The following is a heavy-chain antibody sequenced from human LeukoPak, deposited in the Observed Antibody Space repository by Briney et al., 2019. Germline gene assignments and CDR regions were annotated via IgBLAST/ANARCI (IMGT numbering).Heavy chain of an antibody. CDR1: GGTFSSYA. CDR2: ISAYNGNT. J-gene: IGHJ4*02. Sequence: VASVKVSCKASGGTFSSYAISWVRQAPGQGLEWMGWISAYNGNTNYAQKLQGRVTMTTDTSTSTAYMELRSLRSDDTAVYYCARGPLGYYDSSGYYYGYWGQGTLVTVSS. V-gene: IGHV1-18*01. D-gene: IGHD3-22*01. CDR3: ARGPLGYYDSSGYYYGY.